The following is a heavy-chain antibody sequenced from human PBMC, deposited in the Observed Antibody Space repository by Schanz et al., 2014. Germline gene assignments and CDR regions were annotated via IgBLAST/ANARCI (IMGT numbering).Heavy chain of an antibody. CDR3: TRGGYSYALSALDI. CDR1: GYAFTTYG. CDR2: ISPYNGNT. J-gene: IGHJ3*02. Sequence: QVQLVQSGAEVKKPGASVRVSCKVSGYAFTTYGISWVRQAPGQGLEWMGWISPYNGNTNYALKLQGRVTMTTDTATGTAYMELRSLRSDDTALYYCTRGGYSYALSALDIWGQGTMVTVSS. V-gene: IGHV1-18*01. D-gene: IGHD5-18*01.